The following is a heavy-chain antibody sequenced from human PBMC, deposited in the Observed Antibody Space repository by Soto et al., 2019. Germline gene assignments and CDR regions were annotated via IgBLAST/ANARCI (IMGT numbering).Heavy chain of an antibody. V-gene: IGHV3-23*01. D-gene: IGHD2-15*01. CDR1: GFTFSSYA. CDR2: ISGSGGST. J-gene: IGHJ4*02. CDR3: AKAPGGYCSGGSCYVGFDY. Sequence: PGGSLRLSCAASGFTFSSYAMSWVRQAPGKGLEWVSAISGSGGSTYYADSVKGRFTISRDNSKNTLYLQMNSLRAEDTAVYYCAKAPGGYCSGGSCYVGFDYWGQGTLVTVSS.